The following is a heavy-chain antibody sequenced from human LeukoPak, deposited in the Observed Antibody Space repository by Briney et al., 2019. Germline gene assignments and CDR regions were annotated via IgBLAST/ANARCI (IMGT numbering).Heavy chain of an antibody. CDR1: GGSFSGCY. Sequence: SETLSLTCAVYGGSFSGCYWSWIRQPPGKGLEWIGYIYYSGSTNYNPSLKSRVTISVDTSKNQFSLKLSSVTAADTAVYYCARSAGYYFDYWGQGTLVTVSS. D-gene: IGHD6-25*01. CDR3: ARSAGYYFDY. V-gene: IGHV4-59*12. J-gene: IGHJ4*02. CDR2: IYYSGST.